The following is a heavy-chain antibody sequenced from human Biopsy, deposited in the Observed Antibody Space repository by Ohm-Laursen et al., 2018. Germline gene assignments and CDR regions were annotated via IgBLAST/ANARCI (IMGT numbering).Heavy chain of an antibody. CDR1: GCTFSNYG. Sequence: GASVKVSCKAPGCTFSNYGVNWVRQAPGQGLEWLGGNIPILGSGNYAQKFQDRVTFDADTSTSTANMELRSLRSDNTAVYYCATKLAGYFHHWGQGTLVIVSS. V-gene: IGHV1-69*06. CDR3: ATKLAGYFHH. CDR2: NIPILGSG. J-gene: IGHJ1*01.